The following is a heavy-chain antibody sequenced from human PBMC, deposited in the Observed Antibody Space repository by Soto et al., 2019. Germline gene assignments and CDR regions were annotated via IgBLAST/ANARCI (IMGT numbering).Heavy chain of an antibody. CDR1: GYTFIGYY. Sequence: QVQLVQSGAEVKKPGASAKVSCKASGYTFIGYYMHWVRQAPGQGLEWMGWINPNSGGTSSAQKFQGRVTMTSDTSITPAYMALSSLRFEGTAVYYWARSPGSAGWYDFWGQGTLVTVSS. CDR3: ARSPGSAGWYDF. CDR2: INPNSGGT. J-gene: IGHJ5*01. V-gene: IGHV1-2*02.